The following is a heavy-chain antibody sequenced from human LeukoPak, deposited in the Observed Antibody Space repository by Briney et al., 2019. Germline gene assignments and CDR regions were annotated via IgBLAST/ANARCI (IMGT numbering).Heavy chain of an antibody. V-gene: IGHV1-2*02. CDR3: ARFGGSSWYWDY. D-gene: IGHD6-13*01. Sequence: ASVKVSCKASGYTFTGYYMHWVRQAPGQGLEWMGWINPNSGGTNYAQKFQGRVTMTRDTFISTAYMELSRLRSDDTAVYYCARFGGSSWYWDYWGQGTLVTVSS. J-gene: IGHJ4*02. CDR2: INPNSGGT. CDR1: GYTFTGYY.